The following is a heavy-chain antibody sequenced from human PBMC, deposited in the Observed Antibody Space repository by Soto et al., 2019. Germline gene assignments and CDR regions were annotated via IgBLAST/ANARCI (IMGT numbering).Heavy chain of an antibody. CDR1: GYTFTSYG. Sequence: ASVKVSCKASGYTFTSYGISWVRQAPGQGLEWMGWISAYNGNTNYAQKLQGRVTMTTDTSTSTAYMELRRLRSDDTAVYYCAREHTNYYDSSGDFGFRADRDAFDIWGQGTMVTVSS. J-gene: IGHJ3*02. D-gene: IGHD3-22*01. V-gene: IGHV1-18*04. CDR2: ISAYNGNT. CDR3: AREHTNYYDSSGDFGFRADRDAFDI.